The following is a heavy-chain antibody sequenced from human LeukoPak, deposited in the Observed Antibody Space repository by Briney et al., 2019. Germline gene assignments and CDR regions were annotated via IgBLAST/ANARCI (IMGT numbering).Heavy chain of an antibody. CDR2: INIDGSSA. CDR3: ARSLLYYYDTSGPEN. V-gene: IGHV3-74*01. Sequence: PGGSLRPSCAASGFTFSNYWMHWVRQAPGKGLAWVARINIDGSSASYADSVKGRFTISRDNAKNTLYLQMNSLRAEDTAVYYCARSLLYYYDTSGPENWGQGSLVTVSS. J-gene: IGHJ4*02. CDR1: GFTFSNYW. D-gene: IGHD3-22*01.